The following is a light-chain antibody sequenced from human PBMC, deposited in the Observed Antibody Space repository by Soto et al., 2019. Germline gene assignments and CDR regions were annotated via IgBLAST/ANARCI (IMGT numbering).Light chain of an antibody. Sequence: DIQMTQSPSSLSASVGDRVTITCQATQDISNYLNWYQQKPGKAPKLLSYDASNLETGVPSRFSGSVYGKDFTFTISSLQPEDIATYYFQPYDNLPLTFGGGTKVDIK. CDR1: QDISNY. CDR3: QPYDNLPLT. CDR2: DAS. J-gene: IGKJ4*01. V-gene: IGKV1-33*01.